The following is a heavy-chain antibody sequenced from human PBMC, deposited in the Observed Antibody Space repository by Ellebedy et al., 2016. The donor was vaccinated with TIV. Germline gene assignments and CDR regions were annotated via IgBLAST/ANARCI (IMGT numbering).Heavy chain of an antibody. CDR2: ISSSSSTL. V-gene: IGHV3-48*02. Sequence: GESLKISCAASGFTFTNYNLHWVRQAPGQGLEWVSFISSSSSTLYYADSVKGRFTISSDNAKNSLYLQMNSLRDEDTAVYYCAMRGVRGVIIALPYFDYWGQGTPVTVSS. CDR1: GFTFTNYN. CDR3: AMRGVRGVIIALPYFDY. J-gene: IGHJ4*02. D-gene: IGHD3-10*01.